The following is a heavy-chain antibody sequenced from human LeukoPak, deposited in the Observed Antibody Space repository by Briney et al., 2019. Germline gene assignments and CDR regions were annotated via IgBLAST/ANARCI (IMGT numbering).Heavy chain of an antibody. CDR1: GGSISSYH. CDR2: ISYIGNT. J-gene: IGHJ5*02. CDR3: ARDRDLYSSSSRWFDP. V-gene: IGHV4-59*13. Sequence: SETLSLTCTVSGGSISSYHWSWIRQPPGKGLEWIGYISYIGNTNYNPSLKSRVTISIDTPKNQFSLKLTSVTAADTAVYYCARDRDLYSSSSRWFDPWGQGTLVTVSS. D-gene: IGHD6-6*01.